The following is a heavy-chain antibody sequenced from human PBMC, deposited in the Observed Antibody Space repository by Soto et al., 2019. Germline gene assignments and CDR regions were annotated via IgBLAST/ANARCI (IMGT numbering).Heavy chain of an antibody. J-gene: IGHJ4*02. CDR2: ISYDGSNK. V-gene: IGHV3-30*18. D-gene: IGHD1-1*01. CDR3: AKDGTTGPHRSY. CDR1: GFTFSSYG. Sequence: QVQLVESGGGVVQHGRSLRLSCAASGFTFSSYGMHWVRQAPGKGLEWVAVISYDGSNKYYADSVKGRFTISRDNSKNTLYLQMNSLRAEDTAVYYCAKDGTTGPHRSYWGQGTLVTVSS.